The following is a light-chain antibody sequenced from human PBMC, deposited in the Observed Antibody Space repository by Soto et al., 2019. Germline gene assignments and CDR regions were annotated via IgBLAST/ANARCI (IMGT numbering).Light chain of an antibody. CDR3: SSYTSSSTLV. CDR2: EVS. CDR1: SSDVGGYNY. J-gene: IGLJ1*01. Sequence: QCALTQPASVSGSPGQSITISCTGTSSDVGGYNYVSWYQQHPGKAPKLMIYEVSNRPSGVSNRFSGSKSGNTASLTISGLQAEDEADYYCSSYTSSSTLVFRTGTKLTVL. V-gene: IGLV2-14*01.